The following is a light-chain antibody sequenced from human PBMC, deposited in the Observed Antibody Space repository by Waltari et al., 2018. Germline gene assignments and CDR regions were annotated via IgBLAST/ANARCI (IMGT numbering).Light chain of an antibody. CDR3: QQYANLPIT. J-gene: IGKJ5*01. CDR1: QDTKKY. Sequence: DTQMTQSPSSLSASVGDRVTITCQTSQDTKKYLNWYQQKSGKAPKLLIYEASLLETGVPSRFSGRGSGTDFTLTISSLQPEDFATYFCQQYANLPITFGQGTRL. V-gene: IGKV1-33*01. CDR2: EAS.